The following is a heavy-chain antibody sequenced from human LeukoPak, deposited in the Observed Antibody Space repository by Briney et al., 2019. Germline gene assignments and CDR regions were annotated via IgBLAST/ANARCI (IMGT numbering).Heavy chain of an antibody. Sequence: SETLSLTCTVSGGSISSSSYYWGWIRQPPGKGLEWIGSIYYSGSTYYNPSLKSRVTISVDTSENQFSLKLSSVTAADTAVYYCARPPDCSSTSCFAEYFQHWGQGTLVTVSS. D-gene: IGHD2-2*01. CDR1: GGSISSSSYY. J-gene: IGHJ1*01. V-gene: IGHV4-39*01. CDR2: IYYSGST. CDR3: ARPPDCSSTSCFAEYFQH.